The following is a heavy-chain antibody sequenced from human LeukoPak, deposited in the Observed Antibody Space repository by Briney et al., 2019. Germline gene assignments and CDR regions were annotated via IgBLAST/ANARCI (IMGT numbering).Heavy chain of an antibody. Sequence: GASVKVSCKASGGTFSSYAISWVRQAPGQGLEWMGRIIPIFGTANYAQKFQGRVTITTDESTSTAYMELSSLRSEDTAVYYCASPITAMVNDAFDIWGQGTMVTVSS. J-gene: IGHJ3*02. CDR3: ASPITAMVNDAFDI. CDR1: GGTFSSYA. V-gene: IGHV1-69*05. D-gene: IGHD5-18*01. CDR2: IIPIFGTA.